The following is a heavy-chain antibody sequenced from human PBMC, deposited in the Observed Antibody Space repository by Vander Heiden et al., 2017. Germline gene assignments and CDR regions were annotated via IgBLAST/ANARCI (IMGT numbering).Heavy chain of an antibody. J-gene: IGHJ3*02. Sequence: QVQLQQWGAGLLKPSETLSLTCAVDGGSFSGYYWSWIRQPPGKGLEWIGEINHSGSTNYNPSLKSRVTISVDTSKNQFSLKLSSVTAADTAVYYCARETTVGFGAFDIWGQGTMVTVSS. D-gene: IGHD4-17*01. CDR1: GGSFSGYY. V-gene: IGHV4-34*01. CDR3: ARETTVGFGAFDI. CDR2: INHSGST.